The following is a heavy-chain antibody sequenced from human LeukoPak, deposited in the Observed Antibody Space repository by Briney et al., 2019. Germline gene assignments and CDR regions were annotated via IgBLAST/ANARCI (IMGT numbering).Heavy chain of an antibody. Sequence: GGSLRLSCTASGFTFGDYAMSWVRQAPGKGLEWVGFIRSKAYGGTTEYAASVKGRSTISRDDSKSIAYLQMNSLKTEDTAVYYCTSCSSISCYTFHFDYWGQGTLVTVSS. D-gene: IGHD2-2*02. CDR1: GFTFGDYA. CDR2: IRSKAYGGTT. V-gene: IGHV3-49*04. CDR3: TSCSSISCYTFHFDY. J-gene: IGHJ4*02.